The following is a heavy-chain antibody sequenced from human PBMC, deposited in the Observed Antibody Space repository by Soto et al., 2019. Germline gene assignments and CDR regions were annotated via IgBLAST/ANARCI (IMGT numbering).Heavy chain of an antibody. D-gene: IGHD2-21*02. Sequence: ASVKGSCKASGYSFTSYYMHWVRQAPGQGLEWMGIINPSGGSTSYAQKFQGRVTITRDTSASTAYMELSSLRSDDTAVYYCARAGTGGGGDGYWLGYAECALDYWGQGTLVTVS. CDR1: GYSFTSYY. J-gene: IGHJ4*02. V-gene: IGHV1-46*01. CDR3: ARAGTGGGGDGYWLGYAECALDY. CDR2: INPSGGST.